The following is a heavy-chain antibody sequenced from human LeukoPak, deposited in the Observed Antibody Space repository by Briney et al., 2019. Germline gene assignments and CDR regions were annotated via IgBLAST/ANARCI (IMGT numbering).Heavy chain of an antibody. CDR1: GGSFSGYY. CDR2: INHSGST. V-gene: IGHV4-34*01. D-gene: IGHD6-6*01. CDR3: ARVTRYSSSWYYYYYMDV. Sequence: SETLSLTCAVYGGSFSGYYWSWIRQPPGKGLEWIGEINHSGSTNYNPSLKSRVTISVDTSKNQFSLKLSSVTAADTAVYYCARVTRYSSSWYYYYYMDVWGKGTTVTVSS. J-gene: IGHJ6*03.